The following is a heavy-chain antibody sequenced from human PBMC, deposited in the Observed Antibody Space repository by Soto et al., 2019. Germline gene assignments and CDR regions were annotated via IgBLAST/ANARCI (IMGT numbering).Heavy chain of an antibody. V-gene: IGHV4-59*01. CDR1: GGSISSYY. D-gene: IGHD2-21*02. CDR3: ARDLWGYCGADCSPLDV. CDR2: MYNTGST. J-gene: IGHJ6*02. Sequence: QVRLQESGPGLVKPSETLSLTCTVSGGSISSYYWSWIRQPPGKGLEWIGYMYNTGSTIYNPSLKSRVTISVDTSKHQFSPKLNSVTAADTAVYYWARDLWGYCGADCSPLDVWGQGTTVTVSS.